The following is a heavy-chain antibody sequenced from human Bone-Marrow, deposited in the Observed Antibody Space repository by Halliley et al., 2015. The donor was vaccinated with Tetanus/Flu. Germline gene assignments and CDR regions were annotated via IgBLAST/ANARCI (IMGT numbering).Heavy chain of an antibody. J-gene: IGHJ4*02. V-gene: IGHV3-23*01. CDR2: KRGSGGGT. Sequence: GLGWVTAKRGSGGGTNYTDSVKGRFTISGDSSKNTLYLQMNSLRADDAALYYCAKDRGGGIDYWGQGTLVTVSA. D-gene: IGHD3-10*01. CDR3: AKDRGGGIDY.